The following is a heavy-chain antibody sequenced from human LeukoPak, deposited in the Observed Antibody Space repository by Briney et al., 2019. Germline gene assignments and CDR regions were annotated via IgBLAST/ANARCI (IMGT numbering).Heavy chain of an antibody. J-gene: IGHJ5*02. CDR1: GFTFSSYW. D-gene: IGHD3-3*01. CDR3: AREALTTIFGVVVNWFDP. CDR2: IKQDGSEK. Sequence: PAGSLTLSCAASGFTFSSYWMSWVRQAPGTGLEWVANIKQDGSEKYYVDSVKGRFTISRDNAKNSLYLQMNSLRAEDTAVYYCAREALTTIFGVVVNWFDPWGQGTLVTVSS. V-gene: IGHV3-7*01.